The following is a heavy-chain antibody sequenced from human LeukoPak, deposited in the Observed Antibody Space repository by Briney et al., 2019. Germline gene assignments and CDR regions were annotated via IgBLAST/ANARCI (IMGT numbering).Heavy chain of an antibody. D-gene: IGHD3-22*01. CDR2: IYYSGNT. Sequence: SETLSLTCTVSGGSISSYYWSWIRQPPGKGLEWIGYIYYSGNTNYNPSLKSRVTISVDRSKNQFSLKLSSVTAADTAVYYCARVCYDSSGQGGYFDYWGQGTLVTVSS. CDR3: ARVCYDSSGQGGYFDY. J-gene: IGHJ4*02. V-gene: IGHV4-59*01. CDR1: GGSISSYY.